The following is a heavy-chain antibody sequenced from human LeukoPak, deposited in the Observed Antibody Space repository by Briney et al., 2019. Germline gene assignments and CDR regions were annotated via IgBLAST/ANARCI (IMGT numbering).Heavy chain of an antibody. V-gene: IGHV3-30*02. Sequence: GGSLRLSCAASGFTFSSYAMHWVRQAPGKGLEWVAFIRYDGNNKYYADSVKGRFTISRDNSKNTLYLQMNSLRAEDTAVYYCAKDYYGSGSPGGTIDYWGQGTLVTVSS. CDR3: AKDYYGSGSPGGTIDY. CDR1: GFTFSSYA. J-gene: IGHJ4*02. D-gene: IGHD3-10*01. CDR2: IRYDGNNK.